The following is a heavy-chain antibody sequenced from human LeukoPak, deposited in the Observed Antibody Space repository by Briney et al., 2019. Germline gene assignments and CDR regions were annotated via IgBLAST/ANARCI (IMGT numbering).Heavy chain of an antibody. V-gene: IGHV3-30*04. J-gene: IGHJ4*02. CDR3: AKDHDFWSGYSDY. CDR1: GFTFSSYA. Sequence: GGSLRLSCAASGFTFSSYAMHWVRQAPGKGLEWVTIISYHGSNKYYADSVKGRFTISRDNSKNTLFLQLNSLRAEDTAVYYCAKDHDFWSGYSDYWGQGTLVTVSS. CDR2: ISYHGSNK. D-gene: IGHD3-3*01.